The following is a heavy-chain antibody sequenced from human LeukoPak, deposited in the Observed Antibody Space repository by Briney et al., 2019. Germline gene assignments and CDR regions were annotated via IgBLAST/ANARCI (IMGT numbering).Heavy chain of an antibody. CDR3: GSDHNDDYAGALVF. Sequence: GGSLRLSCGACVFSFSSFALTWVRRTPERGVEGVASITSGGGATHFASSAAGRLTTSRDNSKNNMYLQLNSRRAEDTAMYFCGSDHNDDYAGALVFWGRGTLVTVSS. J-gene: IGHJ4*01. CDR2: ITSGGGAT. CDR1: VFSFSSFA. D-gene: IGHD4-17*01. V-gene: IGHV3-23*01.